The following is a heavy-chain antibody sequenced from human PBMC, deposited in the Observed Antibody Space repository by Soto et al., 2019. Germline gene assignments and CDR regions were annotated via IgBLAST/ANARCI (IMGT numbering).Heavy chain of an antibody. J-gene: IGHJ4*02. Sequence: WGSLLLSCAPSGFTFSICAMNWVRQAPGKGLEWVSTISGSGESTYYADSVKGRFTISRDNSKSTLYLQMNSLRAEDTAVYYCAKDRSNYDYFDFWGQGTMVTVSS. CDR1: GFTFSICA. D-gene: IGHD1-7*01. CDR3: AKDRSNYDYFDF. CDR2: ISGSGEST. V-gene: IGHV3-23*01.